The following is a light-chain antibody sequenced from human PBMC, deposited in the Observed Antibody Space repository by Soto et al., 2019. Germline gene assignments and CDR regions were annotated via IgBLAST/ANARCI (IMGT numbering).Light chain of an antibody. J-gene: IGKJ1*01. CDR3: QQYTSYSRA. CDR1: QDVSRS. CDR2: AAS. Sequence: DTQLTQSPSFLSASVGDRVSITCRASQDVSRSVGWYQQKPGKAPKLLISAASTLHSGVPSRFSGSGSGTDFTLTISGLQPDDFTTYYCQQYTSYSRAFGQGTKVDIK. V-gene: IGKV1-9*01.